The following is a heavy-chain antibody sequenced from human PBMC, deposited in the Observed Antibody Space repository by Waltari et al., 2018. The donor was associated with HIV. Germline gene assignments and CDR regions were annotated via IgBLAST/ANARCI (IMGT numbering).Heavy chain of an antibody. CDR3: AARTYGDYIRWFDP. CDR2: FDPEKCEI. Sequence: QVHLVQSVAEVKKPGASVLVSCQVSGHTVKDLFIHWVRQYPGKGLECMGGFDPEKCEIVYAQIFEGRIIVTEDTFKQIVYMELSSLTSEDTAVYYCAARTYGDYIRWFDPWGQGTLVIVSS. V-gene: IGHV1-24*01. J-gene: IGHJ5*02. D-gene: IGHD4-17*01. CDR1: GHTVKDLF.